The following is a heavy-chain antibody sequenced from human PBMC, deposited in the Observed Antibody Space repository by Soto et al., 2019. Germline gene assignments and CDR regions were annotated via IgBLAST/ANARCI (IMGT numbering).Heavy chain of an antibody. J-gene: IGHJ4*02. D-gene: IGHD2-15*01. CDR3: ARAAQYCSGGSCYPLSLFDY. CDR2: INPNSGGT. Sequence: ASVKVSCKASGYTFTGYYMHLVRQAPGQGLEWMGWINPNSGGTNYAQKFQGWVTMTRDTSISTAYTELSRLRSDDTAVYYCARAAQYCSGGSCYPLSLFDYWGQGTLVTVSS. V-gene: IGHV1-2*04. CDR1: GYTFTGYY.